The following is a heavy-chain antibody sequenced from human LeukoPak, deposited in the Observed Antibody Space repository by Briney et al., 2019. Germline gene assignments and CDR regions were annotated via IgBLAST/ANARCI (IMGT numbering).Heavy chain of an antibody. J-gene: IGHJ4*02. CDR1: GFTFDDCA. D-gene: IGHD6-13*01. Sequence: GGSLRLSCTASGFTFDDCAMHWVRQPPGKGLEWVAAIWYDGSKKYYGDSVKGRFTISRDNSKNTLYLQMNSLRAEDTAVYYCAKETSIIAAADCFDYWGQGTLVTVSS. CDR3: AKETSIIAAADCFDY. V-gene: IGHV3-33*06. CDR2: IWYDGSKK.